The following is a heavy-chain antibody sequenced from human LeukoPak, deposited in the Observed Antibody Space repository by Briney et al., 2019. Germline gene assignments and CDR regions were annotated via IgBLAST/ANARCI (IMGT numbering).Heavy chain of an antibody. D-gene: IGHD3-10*01. CDR1: GYTFTNYW. J-gene: IGHJ4*02. Sequence: GESLKISCQASGYTFTNYWIVWVRQMPGKGLEFLVIIFPRDSHARYSPSFQGHITISADTSISTAYLQWSSLAASDTAMYCCAKFHANWYGELWGQGTLVTVSS. CDR2: IFPRDSHA. V-gene: IGHV5-51*01. CDR3: AKFHANWYGEL.